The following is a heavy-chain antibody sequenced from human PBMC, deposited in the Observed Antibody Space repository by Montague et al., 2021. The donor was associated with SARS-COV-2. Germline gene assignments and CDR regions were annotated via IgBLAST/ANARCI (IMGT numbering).Heavy chain of an antibody. Sequence: SLRLSCAASGFTFSSYSMNWVRQAPGKGLEWVSSISSSSSYIYYADSVKGRSTISRDNAKNSLYLQMNSLRAEDTAVYYCARDLTTVTTNYFDYWGQGTLVTVSS. CDR2: ISSSSSYI. CDR3: ARDLTTVTTNYFDY. J-gene: IGHJ4*02. D-gene: IGHD4-17*01. V-gene: IGHV3-21*01. CDR1: GFTFSSYS.